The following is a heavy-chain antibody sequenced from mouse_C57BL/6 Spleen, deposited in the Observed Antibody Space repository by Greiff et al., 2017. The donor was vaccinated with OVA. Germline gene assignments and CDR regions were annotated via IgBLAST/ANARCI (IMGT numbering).Heavy chain of an antibody. CDR3: ARQGLLRTYFDY. CDR2: ISGGGGNT. J-gene: IGHJ2*01. Sequence: EVQVVESGGGLVKPGGSLKLSCAASGFTFSSYTMSWVRQTPEKRLEWVATISGGGGNTYYPDSVKGRFTISRDNAKNTLYLQMSSLRSEDTALYYCARQGLLRTYFDYWGQGTTLTVSS. CDR1: GFTFSSYT. D-gene: IGHD2-3*01. V-gene: IGHV5-9*01.